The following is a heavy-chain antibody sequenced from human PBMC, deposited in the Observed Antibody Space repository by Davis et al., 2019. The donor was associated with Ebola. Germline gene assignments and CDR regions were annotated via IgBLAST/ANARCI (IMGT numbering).Heavy chain of an antibody. Sequence: GESLKISCAASGFTFSSYAMHWVRQAPGKGLEWVAVISYDGSNKYYADSVKGRFTISRDNSKNTLYLQMNSLRAEDTAVYYCARGLGAFDIWGQGTMVTVSS. CDR3: ARGLGAFDI. D-gene: IGHD3-16*01. J-gene: IGHJ3*02. CDR2: ISYDGSNK. V-gene: IGHV3-30-3*01. CDR1: GFTFSSYA.